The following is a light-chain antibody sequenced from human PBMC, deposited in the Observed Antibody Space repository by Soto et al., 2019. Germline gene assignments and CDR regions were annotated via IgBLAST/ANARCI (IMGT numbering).Light chain of an antibody. Sequence: IMLTQSPGTLSLSPGERATLSCRASQSISTNSLAWYQHKPGQAPRLLIYATSTRATGIPDRFSGSGSGTDCTLTISRLEPEDFAVYYCQRNSFGQGTRLEFK. CDR2: ATS. J-gene: IGKJ2*01. CDR1: QSISTNS. CDR3: QRNS. V-gene: IGKV3-20*01.